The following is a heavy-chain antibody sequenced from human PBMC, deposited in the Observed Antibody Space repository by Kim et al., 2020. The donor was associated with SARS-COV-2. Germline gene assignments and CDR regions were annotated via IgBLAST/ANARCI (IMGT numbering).Heavy chain of an antibody. Sequence: SQTLSLTCAIFGDSVSSKSAAWNWIRQSPSRGLEWLGRTYYASKWFTDYAMPVKSRITIASDTSKNQFSLHLNSVTPEDTAVYFCAGVSMAGNINSWGQGTLVTVSS. V-gene: IGHV6-1*01. CDR1: GDSVSSKSAA. J-gene: IGHJ4*02. D-gene: IGHD6-19*01. CDR3: AGVSMAGNINS. CDR2: TYYASKWFT.